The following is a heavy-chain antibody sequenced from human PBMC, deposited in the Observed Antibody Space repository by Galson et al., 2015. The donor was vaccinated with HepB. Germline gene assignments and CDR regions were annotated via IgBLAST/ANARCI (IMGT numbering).Heavy chain of an antibody. Sequence: SLRLSCAASGFTFSSYSMNWVRQAPGKGLEWVSYISSSSTIYYADSVKGRFTISRDNAKNSLYLQMNSLRDEDTAVYYCARAAGTTQYYYYGMDVWGQGTTVTVSS. J-gene: IGHJ6*02. CDR1: GFTFSSYS. V-gene: IGHV3-48*02. CDR3: ARAAGTTQYYYYGMDV. CDR2: ISSSSTI. D-gene: IGHD1-1*01.